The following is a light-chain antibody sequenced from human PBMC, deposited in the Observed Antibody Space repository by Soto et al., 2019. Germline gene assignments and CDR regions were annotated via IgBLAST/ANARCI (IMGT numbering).Light chain of an antibody. V-gene: IGKV1-39*01. J-gene: IGKJ4*01. CDR2: AAS. CDR1: QSISSY. CDR3: QQSYSTPFP. Sequence: DIQMTQSPSSLSASIGDRVTITCRASQSISSYLNWYQQKPGKAPKLLIYAASSLQSGVPSRFSGSGSGTDFTLTISSLQPVDFATYYCQQSYSTPFPFGGGTKVEIK.